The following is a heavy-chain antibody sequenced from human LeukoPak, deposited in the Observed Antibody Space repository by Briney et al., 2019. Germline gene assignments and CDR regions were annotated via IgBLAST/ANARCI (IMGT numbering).Heavy chain of an antibody. Sequence: PSETLSLTCTVSGGSISSSLYHWGWIRQSPGKNLEWLGSIYYTGTTHYNPSLKSRVTISVDTSKNQFSLKLSSVTAADTAVYYCAREGKQWLVPSDAFDIWGQGTMVTVSS. V-gene: IGHV4-39*07. CDR3: AREGKQWLVPSDAFDI. CDR2: IYYTGTT. CDR1: GGSISSSLYH. D-gene: IGHD6-19*01. J-gene: IGHJ3*02.